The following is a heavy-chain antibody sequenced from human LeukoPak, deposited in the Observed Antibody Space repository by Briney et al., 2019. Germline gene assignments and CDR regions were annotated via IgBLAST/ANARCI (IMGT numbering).Heavy chain of an antibody. CDR2: IYYSGST. CDR3: ARVVVRGVLNWFDP. J-gene: IGHJ5*02. D-gene: IGHD3-10*01. Sequence: SETLSLTCTVSGGSISSYYWSWIRQPPGKGLEWIGYIYYSGSTNYNPSLKSRVTISVDTSKNQFSLKLSSVTAADTAVYYCARVVVRGVLNWFDPWGQGTLVTVSS. CDR1: GGSISSYY. V-gene: IGHV4-59*01.